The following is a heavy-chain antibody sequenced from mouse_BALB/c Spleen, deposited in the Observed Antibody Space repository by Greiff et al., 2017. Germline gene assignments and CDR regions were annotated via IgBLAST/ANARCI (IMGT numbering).Heavy chain of an antibody. J-gene: IGHJ3*01. CDR3: ARRDSTAFAY. CDR2: ISSGGSYT. CDR1: GFTFSSYA. D-gene: IGHD1-2*01. Sequence: EVKLVESGGGLVKPGGSLKLSCAASGFTFSSYAMSWVRQTPEKRLEWVATISSGGSYTYYPDSVKGRFTISRDNAKNTLYLQMSSLRSEDTAMYYCARRDSTAFAYWGQGTLVTVSA. V-gene: IGHV5-9-3*01.